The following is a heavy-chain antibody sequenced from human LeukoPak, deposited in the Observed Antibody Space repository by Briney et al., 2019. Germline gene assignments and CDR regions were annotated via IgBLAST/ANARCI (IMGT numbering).Heavy chain of an antibody. D-gene: IGHD2-2*01. CDR1: GGTFSSYA. CDR2: IIPIFGTA. CDR3: AREIGGPYQLLSLDY. V-gene: IGHV1-69*13. J-gene: IGHJ4*02. Sequence: ASVKVSCKASGGTFSSYAISWVRQALGQGLEWMGGIIPIFGTANYAQKFQGRVTITADESTSTAYMELSSLRSEDTAVYYCAREIGGPYQLLSLDYWGQGTLVTVSS.